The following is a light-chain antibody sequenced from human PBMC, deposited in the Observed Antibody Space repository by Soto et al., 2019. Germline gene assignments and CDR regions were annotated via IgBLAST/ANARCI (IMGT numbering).Light chain of an antibody. V-gene: IGKV3-11*01. CDR3: QKRSNWPSLT. CDR2: DAS. Sequence: EIVLTQSPATLSLSPGARATLSCRASQSVGSYLAWYQHKPGQAPRLLISDASNRATGIPARFSGSGSETDFTLTISSLEPEDSAVYYCQKRSNWPSLTFGGGTRLEIK. J-gene: IGKJ5*01. CDR1: QSVGSY.